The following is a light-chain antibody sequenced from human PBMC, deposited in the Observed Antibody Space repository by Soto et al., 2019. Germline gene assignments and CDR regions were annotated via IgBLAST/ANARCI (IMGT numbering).Light chain of an antibody. CDR1: QTISTH. CDR3: QQSLTIPYT. V-gene: IGKV1-39*01. J-gene: IGKJ2*01. CDR2: AAS. Sequence: DIQMTQSPSSLSASVRDRVTITCRASQTISTHLNWYQQKPGKAPKLLIYAASTLQIGVPSRFSGSGSGKDFTLTINSVQPEDFATYYCQQSLTIPYTFGQGTKLEIK.